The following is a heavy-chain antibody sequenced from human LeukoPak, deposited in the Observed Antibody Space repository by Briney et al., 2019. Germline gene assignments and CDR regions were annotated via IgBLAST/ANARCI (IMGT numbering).Heavy chain of an antibody. V-gene: IGHV4-34*01. J-gene: IGHJ4*02. D-gene: IGHD6-13*01. CDR3: ARRAAAGSMY. Sequence: SETLSLTCTVSGGSISSYYWSWIRQPPGKGLEWIGEINHSGSTNYNPSLKSRVTISVDTSKNQFSLKLSSVTAADTAVYYCARRAAAGSMYWGQGTLVTVSS. CDR2: INHSGST. CDR1: GGSISSYY.